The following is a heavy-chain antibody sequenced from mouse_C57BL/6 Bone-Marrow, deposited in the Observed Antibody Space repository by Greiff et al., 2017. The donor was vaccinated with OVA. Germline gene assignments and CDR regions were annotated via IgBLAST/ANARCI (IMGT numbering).Heavy chain of an antibody. CDR1: GFTFSDYG. CDR3: ARTGDYDGGFAY. J-gene: IGHJ3*01. CDR2: ISSGSSTI. V-gene: IGHV5-17*01. Sequence: EVQLVESGGGLVKPGGSLKLSCAASGFTFSDYGMHWVRQAPEKGLEWVAYISSGSSTIYYADTVKGRFTISRDNATNTLFLQMTSLRSEDTAMYYCARTGDYDGGFAYWGQGTLVTVSA. D-gene: IGHD2-4*01.